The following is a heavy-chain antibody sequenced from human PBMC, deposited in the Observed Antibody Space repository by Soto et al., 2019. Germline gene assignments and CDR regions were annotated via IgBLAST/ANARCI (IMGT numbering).Heavy chain of an antibody. J-gene: IGHJ5*02. CDR3: ARDLGGSSSSRNNWFDP. Sequence: QVQLQESGPGLVKPSQTLSLTCTVSGGSISSGGYYWSWIRQHPGKGLEWIGYIYYSGSTYYNPSLKSRVTISVDTSKNRFSLQLSSVAAADTAVYYCARDLGGSSSSRNNWFDPWGQGTLVTVSS. CDR1: GGSISSGGYY. V-gene: IGHV4-31*03. CDR2: IYYSGST. D-gene: IGHD6-6*01.